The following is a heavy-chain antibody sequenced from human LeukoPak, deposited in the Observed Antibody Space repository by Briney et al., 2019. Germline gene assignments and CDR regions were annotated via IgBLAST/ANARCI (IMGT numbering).Heavy chain of an antibody. CDR3: ASGSKRLPFDY. CDR2: INPSGGST. CDR1: GYTFTSYY. Sequence: ASVRVSCKASGYTFTSYYMHWVRQAPGQGLEWMGIINPSGGSTSYAQKFQGRVTMTRDTSTSTVYMELSSLRSEDTAVYYCASGSKRLPFDYWGQGTLVTVSS. J-gene: IGHJ4*02. V-gene: IGHV1-46*01. D-gene: IGHD3-10*01.